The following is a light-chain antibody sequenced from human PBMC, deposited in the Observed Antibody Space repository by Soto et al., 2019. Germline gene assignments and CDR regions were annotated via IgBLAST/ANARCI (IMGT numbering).Light chain of an antibody. CDR2: DVS. J-gene: IGLJ1*01. Sequence: LTQPASLSGSPGQSIAISCPGNNSDVGGYNYVSWYQQHPGKAPKLMIYDVSSRPSGVSNRFSGSKSGNTASLTISGLQAGDEADYYCSSYTSSTTEVFGTGTKVTV. CDR3: SSYTSSTTEV. V-gene: IGLV2-14*03. CDR1: NSDVGGYNY.